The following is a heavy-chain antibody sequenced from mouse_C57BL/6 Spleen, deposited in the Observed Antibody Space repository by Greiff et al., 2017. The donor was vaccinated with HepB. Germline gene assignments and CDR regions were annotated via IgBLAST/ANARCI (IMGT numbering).Heavy chain of an antibody. V-gene: IGHV1-26*01. Sequence: EVQLQQSGPELVKPGASVKISCKASGYTFTDYYMNWVKQSHGKSLEWIGDINPNNGGTSYNQKFKGKATLTVDKSSSTAYMELRSLTSEDSAVYYCARRGYSNYGVFDYWGQGTTLTVSS. D-gene: IGHD2-5*01. CDR3: ARRGYSNYGVFDY. CDR2: INPNNGGT. J-gene: IGHJ2*01. CDR1: GYTFTDYY.